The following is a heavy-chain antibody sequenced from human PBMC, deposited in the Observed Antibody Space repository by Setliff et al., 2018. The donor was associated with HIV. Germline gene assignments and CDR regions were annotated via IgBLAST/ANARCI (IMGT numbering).Heavy chain of an antibody. D-gene: IGHD3-10*01. CDR2: ILGSGTT. V-gene: IGHV4-59*01. J-gene: IGHJ6*02. CDR1: GGSISRFY. CDR3: ARVKDPGYTMEYYYGMDV. Sequence: PSETLSLTCTVSGGSISRFYWSWIRQSPGRGLEWIGYILGSGTTNLNPSLWARVTISVDTSKNQFSLKLDSVTAADTAIYYCARVKDPGYTMEYYYGMDVWGQGTTVTVSS.